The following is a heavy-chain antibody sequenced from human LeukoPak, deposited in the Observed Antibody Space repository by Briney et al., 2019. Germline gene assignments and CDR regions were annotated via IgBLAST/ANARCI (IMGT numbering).Heavy chain of an antibody. V-gene: IGHV1-18*01. CDR2: ISAYNGNT. CDR1: GYTFTSYG. J-gene: IGHJ6*02. D-gene: IGHD6-19*01. Sequence: ASVKVSCKASGYTFTSYGISWVRQAPGQGLEWMGWISAYNGNTNCAQKLQGRVTMTTDTSTSTAYMELRSLRSDDTAVYYCARVPLSTPLQWLVPSDYYYGMDVWGQGTTVTVSS. CDR3: ARVPLSTPLQWLVPSDYYYGMDV.